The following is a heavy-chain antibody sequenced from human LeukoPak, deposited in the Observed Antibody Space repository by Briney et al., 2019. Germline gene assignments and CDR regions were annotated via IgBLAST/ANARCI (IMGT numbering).Heavy chain of an antibody. CDR3: ATLYYDVVTGDPYSFDY. D-gene: IGHD3-9*01. CDR2: IYSGGNT. J-gene: IGHJ4*02. Sequence: GGSLRLSCAASGFPVSSNYMSWVRQAPGKGLEWVSVIYSGGNTYYTDSVKGRFIISRDNSKNTLYLQMNSLRAEDTAVYYCATLYYDVVTGDPYSFDYWGQGTLVTVSS. V-gene: IGHV3-66*01. CDR1: GFPVSSNY.